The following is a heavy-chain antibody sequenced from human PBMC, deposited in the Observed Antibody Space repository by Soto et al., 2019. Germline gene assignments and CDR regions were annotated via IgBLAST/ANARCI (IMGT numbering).Heavy chain of an antibody. V-gene: IGHV3-15*01. J-gene: IGHJ3*02. D-gene: IGHD2-15*01. CDR1: GFTFSNTW. CDR3: TTGDCSGGSCPLLPDDAFDI. CDR2: IKSKTDGGTT. Sequence: GGSLRLSCAASGFTFSNTWMSWVRQAPGKGLEWVGRIKSKTDGGTTDYAAPVKGRFTISRDDSKNTLYLQMNSLKTEDTAVYYCTTGDCSGGSCPLLPDDAFDIWGQGTMVTVSS.